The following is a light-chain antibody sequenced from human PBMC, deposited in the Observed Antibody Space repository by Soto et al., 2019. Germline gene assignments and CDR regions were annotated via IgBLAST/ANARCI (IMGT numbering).Light chain of an antibody. CDR1: QSVSSSY. V-gene: IGKV3-20*01. J-gene: IGKJ5*01. Sequence: DIVMTQSPATLSVSPGERSAVSCSASQSVSSSYLAWYQQKPGHAPRLLIFGASNRATGIPDRFTGSGSGTDFTLTISRLEPGDFAVYYCQQYGTSPFFGQGTRLEIK. CDR2: GAS. CDR3: QQYGTSPF.